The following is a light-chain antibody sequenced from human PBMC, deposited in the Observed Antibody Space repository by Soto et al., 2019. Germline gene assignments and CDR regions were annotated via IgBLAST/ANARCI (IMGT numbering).Light chain of an antibody. CDR1: QSLRGNY. CDR3: QQYGPPPIT. V-gene: IGKV3-20*01. J-gene: IGKJ5*01. Sequence: EIVLTQSPGTLSLSPGERVTLSCRASQSLRGNYLAWYQQKHGQAPKFLIYGASNRATDIPDSFSGGGSGTDFALTINGLEPEDSAVYYCQQYGPPPITFGQGTGMEIK. CDR2: GAS.